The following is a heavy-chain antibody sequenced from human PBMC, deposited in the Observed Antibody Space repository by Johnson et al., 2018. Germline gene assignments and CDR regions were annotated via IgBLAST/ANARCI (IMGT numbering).Heavy chain of an antibody. D-gene: IGHD6-13*01. CDR1: GFTFSDYY. J-gene: IGHJ1*01. CDR3: ARKGGGYTSSRYYFQH. Sequence: QVQLVESGGGLVKPGESLRLSCAASGFTFSDYYMTWIRQAPGRGLEWVSYISSSGSTIYYADSVKGRFTISRDNAKNSLFLQMNSLRAEDTAVYYCARKGGGYTSSRYYFQHWGQGTLVTVSS. V-gene: IGHV3-11*01. CDR2: ISSSGSTI.